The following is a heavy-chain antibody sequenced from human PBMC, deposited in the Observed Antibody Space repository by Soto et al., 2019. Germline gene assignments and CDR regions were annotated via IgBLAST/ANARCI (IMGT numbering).Heavy chain of an antibody. CDR3: VRDYPRDSLVLLPLYAYDMDV. CDR2: IIPFFDVA. V-gene: IGHV1-69*13. Sequence: ASVKVSCKASGCTFSTYGFSWVRQAPGQGLEWMGGIIPFFDVANYAQSFQGRVNLTADESTRTAYMELSSLRSDDTAVYYCVRDYPRDSLVLLPLYAYDMDVWGQGTTVTVYS. J-gene: IGHJ6*02. CDR1: GCTFSTYG. D-gene: IGHD1-26*01.